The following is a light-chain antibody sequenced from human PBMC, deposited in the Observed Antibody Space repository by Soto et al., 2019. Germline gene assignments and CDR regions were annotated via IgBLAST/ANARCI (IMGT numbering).Light chain of an antibody. Sequence: DIQLTQSPSFLSASVGDRVTITCRASQGISSYSAWYQQKPGEAPKLLIYSASTLHTGVPSRYSGSGSGTDFTLTISILKIEDLANYYSQQVDIFLPPFPPGPLLEIK. J-gene: IGKJ5*01. CDR2: SAS. CDR1: QGISSY. CDR3: QQVDIFLPP. V-gene: IGKV1-9*01.